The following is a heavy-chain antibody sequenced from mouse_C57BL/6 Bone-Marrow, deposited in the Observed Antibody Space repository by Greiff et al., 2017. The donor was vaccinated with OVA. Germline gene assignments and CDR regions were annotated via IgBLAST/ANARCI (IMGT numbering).Heavy chain of an antibody. J-gene: IGHJ3*01. CDR3: TKHYYGSSYVWFAY. CDR2: IYPGNSDT. CDR1: GYTFTSYW. Sequence: EVQLVESGTVLARPGASVKMSCKTSGYTFTSYWMHWVKQRPGQGLEWIGAIYPGNSDTSYNQKFKGKAKLTAVTSASTAYMELSSLTNEDSAVYYCTKHYYGSSYVWFAYWGQGTLVTVSA. V-gene: IGHV1-5*01. D-gene: IGHD1-1*01.